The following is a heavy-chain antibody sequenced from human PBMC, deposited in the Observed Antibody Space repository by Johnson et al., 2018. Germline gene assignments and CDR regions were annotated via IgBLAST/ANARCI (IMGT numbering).Heavy chain of an antibody. V-gene: IGHV3-13*01. D-gene: IGHD3-10*01. J-gene: IGHJ6*03. CDR2: IGTAGDT. CDR1: GFTFSSYD. CDR3: ARGTMGRGRPRYYYYMDV. Sequence: VQLVQSGGGLVQPGGSLRLSCAASGFTFSSYDMHWVRQATGKGLEWVSAIGTAGDTYYPGSVKGRFTISRENAKNSLYLQMNSLRAGDTAVYYCARGTMGRGRPRYYYYMDVWGKGTTVTVSS.